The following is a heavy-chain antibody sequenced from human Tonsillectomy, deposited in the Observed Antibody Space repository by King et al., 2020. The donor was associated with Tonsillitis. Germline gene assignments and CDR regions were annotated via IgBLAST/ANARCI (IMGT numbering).Heavy chain of an antibody. CDR2: IYYSGST. Sequence: VQLQESGPGLVKPSETLSLTCTVSGGSISSDYWSWIRQPPGKGLEWIGYIYYSGSTNYNPSLKSRVTISVDTSKNQFSLKLNSVTAADTAVYYCARCWTAGAFDIWGQGTMVTVSS. CDR3: ARCWTAGAFDI. J-gene: IGHJ3*02. V-gene: IGHV4-59*01. D-gene: IGHD3/OR15-3a*01. CDR1: GGSISSDY.